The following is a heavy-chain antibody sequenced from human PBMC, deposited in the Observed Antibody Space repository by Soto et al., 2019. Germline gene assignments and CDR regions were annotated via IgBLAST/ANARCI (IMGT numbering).Heavy chain of an antibody. Sequence: PSETLSLTCTVSGVSISSYYWSWIRQPPGKGLEWIGYIYYSGSTNYNPSLKSRVTISVDTSKNQFSLKLSSVTAADTAVYYCARVGAAGTIDYWGQGTLVTVSS. J-gene: IGHJ4*02. CDR2: IYYSGST. D-gene: IGHD6-13*01. CDR1: GVSISSYY. CDR3: ARVGAAGTIDY. V-gene: IGHV4-59*01.